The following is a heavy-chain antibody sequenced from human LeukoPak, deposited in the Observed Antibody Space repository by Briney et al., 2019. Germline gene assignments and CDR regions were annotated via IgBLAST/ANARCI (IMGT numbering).Heavy chain of an antibody. J-gene: IGHJ4*02. CDR3: ARSSIQVVITTAFFDY. D-gene: IGHD3-22*01. Sequence: PSETLSLTCTVSGGSISSYYWSWIRQPAGKGLEWIGRIYTSGSTNYNPSLKSRVTMSVDTSKNQFSLKLSSVTAADTAVYYCARSSIQVVITTAFFDYWGQGTLVTVPS. V-gene: IGHV4-4*07. CDR2: IYTSGST. CDR1: GGSISSYY.